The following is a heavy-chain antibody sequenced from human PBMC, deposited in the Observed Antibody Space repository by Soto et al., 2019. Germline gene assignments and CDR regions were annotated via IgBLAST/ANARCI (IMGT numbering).Heavy chain of an antibody. CDR2: IYYSGST. J-gene: IGHJ4*02. Sequence: LCGGSISSGGYYWSWIRQHPGKGLEWIGYIYYSGSTYYNPSLKSRVTISVDTSKNQFSLKLSSVTAADTAVYYCARAGPHLTGYDTNGFDYWGQGTLVTVSS. CDR3: ARAGPHLTGYDTNGFDY. CDR1: GGSISSGGYY. V-gene: IGHV4-31*02. D-gene: IGHD3-9*01.